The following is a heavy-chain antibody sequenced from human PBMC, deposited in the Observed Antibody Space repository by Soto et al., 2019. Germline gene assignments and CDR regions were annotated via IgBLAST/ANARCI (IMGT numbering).Heavy chain of an antibody. CDR3: ARGSTDSYPGSRIFDF. D-gene: IGHD3-10*01. Sequence: GGSLRLSCVASGISVGSRAMSWVRQAPGEGLEWVSSITDNGGDTKSADSVRGRFTISRDNSKNTLYLQMSSLRAEDSAVYYCARGSTDSYPGSRIFDFWGRGTLVTVSS. J-gene: IGHJ4*02. CDR1: GISVGSRA. CDR2: ITDNGGDT. V-gene: IGHV3-23*01.